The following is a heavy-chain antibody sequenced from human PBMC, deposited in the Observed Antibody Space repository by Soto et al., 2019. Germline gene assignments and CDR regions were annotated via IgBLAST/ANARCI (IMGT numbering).Heavy chain of an antibody. CDR3: ARAQYSSGWYPPSDY. D-gene: IGHD6-19*01. Sequence: GGSLRLFCAASGFTFGSYSMNWVRQAPGKGLEWVSYISSSSSTIYYADSVKGRFTISRDNAKNSLYLQMNSLRAEDTAVYYCARAQYSSGWYPPSDYWGQGTLVTVS. J-gene: IGHJ4*02. CDR2: ISSSSSTI. CDR1: GFTFGSYS. V-gene: IGHV3-48*01.